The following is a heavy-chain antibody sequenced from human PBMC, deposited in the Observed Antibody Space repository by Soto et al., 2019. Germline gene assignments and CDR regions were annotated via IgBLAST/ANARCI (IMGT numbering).Heavy chain of an antibody. CDR3: ARAQPRLRLGYYYYMDG. D-gene: IGHD5-12*01. Sequence: SETLSLTCAVYGGSFSGYYWSWIRQPPGKGLEWIGEINHSGSTNYNPSLKSRVTISVDTSKNQFSLKLSSVTAADTAVYYCARAQPRLRLGYYYYMDGWGKGTMVTVSS. J-gene: IGHJ6*03. CDR1: GGSFSGYY. CDR2: INHSGST. V-gene: IGHV4-34*01.